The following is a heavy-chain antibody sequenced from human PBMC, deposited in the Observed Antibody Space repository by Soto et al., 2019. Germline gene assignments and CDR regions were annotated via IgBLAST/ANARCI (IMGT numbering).Heavy chain of an antibody. D-gene: IGHD3-16*01. CDR3: ASGSGGEVDY. CDR1: GGSISSSSYY. J-gene: IGHJ4*02. CDR2: IYYSGST. V-gene: IGHV4-39*01. Sequence: SETLSLTCTVSGGSISSSSYYWGWIRQPPGKGLEWIGSIYYSGSTYYNPSLKSRVTISVDTSKNQFSLKLSSVTAADTAVYYCASGSGGEVDYWGQGTLVTVSS.